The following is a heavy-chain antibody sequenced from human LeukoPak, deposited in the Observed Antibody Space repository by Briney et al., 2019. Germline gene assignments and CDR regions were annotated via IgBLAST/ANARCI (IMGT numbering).Heavy chain of an antibody. D-gene: IGHD3-16*01. CDR3: AKESRGRAFDI. V-gene: IGHV3-30*18. J-gene: IGHJ3*02. CDR2: ISYDGSNK. Sequence: QPGRSLRLSCAASGFTFSSYGMHWVRQAPGKGLEWVAVISYDGSNKYYAGSVKGRFTISRDHSKNTLYLQMNSLRAEDTAVYYCAKESRGRAFDIWGQGKMVTVSS. CDR1: GFTFSSYG.